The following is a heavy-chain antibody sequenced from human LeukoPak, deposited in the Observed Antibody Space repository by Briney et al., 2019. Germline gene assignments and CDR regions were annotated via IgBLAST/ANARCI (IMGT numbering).Heavy chain of an antibody. Sequence: SETLSLTCAVYGGSFSGYYWSWIRQPPGKGLEWIGYINYSGSTKYNPSLKSRVTISVDKSKNQFSLKVNSVTAADTAVYYCARASPYDNWSGYWFDPWGQGTLVTVSS. CDR3: ARASPYDNWSGYWFDP. CDR1: GGSFSGYY. V-gene: IGHV4-59*01. J-gene: IGHJ5*02. CDR2: INYSGST. D-gene: IGHD3-3*01.